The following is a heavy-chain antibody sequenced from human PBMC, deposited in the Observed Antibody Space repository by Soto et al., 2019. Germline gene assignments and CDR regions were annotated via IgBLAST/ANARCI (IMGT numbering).Heavy chain of an antibody. CDR3: AKVSSSWYAGFFDL. D-gene: IGHD6-13*01. CDR2: LSDSGDSI. CDR1: GFTFSSHA. J-gene: IGHJ4*02. Sequence: GGSLRLSCTASGFTFSSHAMTWVRQVPGKGLEWVSGLSDSGDSIYYADSVKGRFTIYRDNSMNTLYLQMNTLRVEDTAVYYCAKVSSSWYAGFFDLWGQGTLVTVSS. V-gene: IGHV3-23*01.